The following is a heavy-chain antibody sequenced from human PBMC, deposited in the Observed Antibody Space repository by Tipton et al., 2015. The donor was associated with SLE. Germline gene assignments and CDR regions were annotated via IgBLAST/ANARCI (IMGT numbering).Heavy chain of an antibody. J-gene: IGHJ6*03. CDR3: ARGGPYQRLPLCMDV. CDR1: GGTFSSYA. V-gene: IGHV1-46*01. CDR2: IIPRGVST. Sequence: QSGPEVKKPGSSVKVSCKASGGTFSSYAISWVRQAPGQGLEWMGIIIPRGVSTRYAQKFQGRVSMTRDTSTNTVYMELSSLRSEDTAVYYSARGGPYQRLPLCMDVWGKGTTVTVSS. D-gene: IGHD2-2*01.